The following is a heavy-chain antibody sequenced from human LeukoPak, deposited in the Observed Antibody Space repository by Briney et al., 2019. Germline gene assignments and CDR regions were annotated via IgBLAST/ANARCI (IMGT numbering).Heavy chain of an antibody. D-gene: IGHD5-12*01. CDR3: ARQAISGYDPPPFDS. V-gene: IGHV4-39*01. Sequence: SETPSFTCTVSGGSISSSTYYWGWIRQPPGKGLEWIGNLYYSGSTYYNPSLKSRVTISVDTSKNQFSLKLSSVTAADTAVYYCARQAISGYDPPPFDSWGQGTLVTVSS. J-gene: IGHJ4*02. CDR2: LYYSGST. CDR1: GGSISSSTYY.